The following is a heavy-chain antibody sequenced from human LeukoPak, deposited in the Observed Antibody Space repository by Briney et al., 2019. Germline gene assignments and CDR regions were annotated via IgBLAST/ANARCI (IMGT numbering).Heavy chain of an antibody. CDR1: GGSISSYY. CDR2: IYTSGST. J-gene: IGHJ4*02. CDR3: ARGKYSYAYFGAYYFDY. Sequence: SETLSLTCTVSGGSISSYYWSWIRQPAGKGLEWIGRIYTSGSTNYNPSLKSRVTISVDTSKNQFSLKLSSVTAADTAVYYCARGKYSYAYFGAYYFDYWGQGTLVTVSS. D-gene: IGHD5-18*01. V-gene: IGHV4-4*07.